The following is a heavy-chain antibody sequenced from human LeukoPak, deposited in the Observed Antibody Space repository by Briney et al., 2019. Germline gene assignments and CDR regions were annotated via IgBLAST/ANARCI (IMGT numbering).Heavy chain of an antibody. CDR2: ISSSSSYI. CDR3: AKDVTVAEDY. Sequence: GGSLRLSCAASGFTFSGYSMNWVRQAPGKGLEWVSSISSSSSYIYYADSVKGRFTISRDNAKNSLYLQMNSLRAEDTAVYYCAKDVTVAEDYWGQGTLVTVSS. CDR1: GFTFSGYS. V-gene: IGHV3-21*01. D-gene: IGHD6-19*01. J-gene: IGHJ4*02.